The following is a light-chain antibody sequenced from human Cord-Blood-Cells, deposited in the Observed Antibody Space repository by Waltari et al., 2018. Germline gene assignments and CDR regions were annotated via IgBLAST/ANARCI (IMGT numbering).Light chain of an antibody. CDR3: SSYTSSSTGV. J-gene: IGLJ2*01. Sequence: QSALTQPASVSGSPGQSITISCTGTSSDVGGYNNVSWYQQHPGKAPKLMIYDVGKRPSGVSNRFSGSKSGNTASLTISGLQAEDEADYYCSSYTSSSTGVFGGGTKLTVL. CDR1: SSDVGGYNN. V-gene: IGLV2-14*01. CDR2: DVG.